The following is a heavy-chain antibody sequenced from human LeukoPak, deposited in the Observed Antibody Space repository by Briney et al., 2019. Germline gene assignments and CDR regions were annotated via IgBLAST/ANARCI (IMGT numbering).Heavy chain of an antibody. Sequence: SEALCLTCTVSGGSISSDYWSWIRQPPGKGLEWIGYVYYSGSTNYYPSLKSRLTISVDTSKNQFSLKLSSVTAADTAVYYCASEFCSSTRCYFDYWGQGTLVTVSS. D-gene: IGHD2-2*01. CDR2: VYYSGST. CDR3: ASEFCSSTRCYFDY. V-gene: IGHV4-59*01. CDR1: GGSISSDY. J-gene: IGHJ4*02.